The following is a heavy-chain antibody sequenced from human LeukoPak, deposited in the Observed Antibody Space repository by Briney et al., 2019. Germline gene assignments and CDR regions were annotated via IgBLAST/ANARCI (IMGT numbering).Heavy chain of an antibody. CDR1: GFTFSSYA. D-gene: IGHD3-22*01. Sequence: GGSLRLSXAASGFTFSSYAMSWVRQAPGEGLEWVSAISGSGGSTYYADSVKGRFTISRDNSKNTLYLQMNSLRAEDTAVYYCAKNYYDSSGYYYHFDYWGQGTLVTVSS. J-gene: IGHJ4*02. V-gene: IGHV3-23*01. CDR2: ISGSGGST. CDR3: AKNYYDSSGYYYHFDY.